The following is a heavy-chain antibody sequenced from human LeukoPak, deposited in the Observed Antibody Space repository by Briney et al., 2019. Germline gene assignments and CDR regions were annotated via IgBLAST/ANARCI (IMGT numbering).Heavy chain of an antibody. CDR2: ISDSGGST. J-gene: IGHJ4*02. CDR1: GFTFSNYA. CDR3: ARDRYYDILTRYSDY. D-gene: IGHD3-9*01. V-gene: IGHV3-23*01. Sequence: PGGSLRLSCAASGFTFSNYAMSWVRQAPGKGLEWVSGISDSGGSTNYADSVKGRFTISRDTSKNTLYPQMNSLRAEDTALYYCARDRYYDILTRYSDYWGQGTLVTVSS.